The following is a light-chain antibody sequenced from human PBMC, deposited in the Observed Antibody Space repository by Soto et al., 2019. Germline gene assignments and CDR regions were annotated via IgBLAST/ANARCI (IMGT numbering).Light chain of an antibody. V-gene: IGLV1-40*01. CDR2: GNN. CDR3: QSYDSSLSGSV. CDR1: SSNIGAGYD. Sequence: QAVVTQPPSVSGAPGQRVTISCTGSSSNIGAGYDVHWYQQLPGTAPKLLIYGNNNRPSGVPDRFSVSKSGTSASLAITGLQAEDEAGYYCQSYDSSLSGSVFGGGTKLTVL. J-gene: IGLJ3*02.